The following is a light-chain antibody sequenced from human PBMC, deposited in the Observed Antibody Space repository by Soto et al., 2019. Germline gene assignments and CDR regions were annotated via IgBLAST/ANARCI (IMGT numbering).Light chain of an antibody. J-gene: IGLJ3*02. CDR3: SSYTTISTLEV. CDR2: EVS. CDR1: SSDVGGYNY. V-gene: IGLV2-14*01. Sequence: QSVLTQPASVSGSPGQSITISCTGTSSDVGGYNYVSWYQQHPGKAPKLMIYEVSNRPSGVSNRFSGSKSGNTASLTISGLQAEDEADYSCSSYTTISTLEVFGGGTKLTVL.